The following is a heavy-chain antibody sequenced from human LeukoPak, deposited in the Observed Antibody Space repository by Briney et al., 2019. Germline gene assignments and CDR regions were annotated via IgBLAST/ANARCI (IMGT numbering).Heavy chain of an antibody. CDR1: GGSSNSGGPC. J-gene: IGHJ4*02. CDR3: AKEPTGEKSFDY. CDR2: IYYSGNT. D-gene: IGHD7-27*01. V-gene: IGHV4-39*07. Sequence: SETLSHTCSDCGGSSNSGGPCWGWIRQPPGKGLEWIVSIYYSGNTYYNPSLKSRVTISVDTSKNQFSLILNFVTAADTAVYYCAKEPTGEKSFDYWGQGTLVTVSS.